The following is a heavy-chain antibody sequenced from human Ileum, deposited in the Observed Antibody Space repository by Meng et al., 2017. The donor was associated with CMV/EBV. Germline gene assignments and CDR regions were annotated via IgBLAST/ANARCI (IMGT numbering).Heavy chain of an antibody. Sequence: SVKVSCKTSGGPFSTYAISWVRQAPGQGLEWMGGLIPMFGIPNYAQKFQGKVTMTTEESTSTAYLELSSLTSDDTAVYYCARANKLRFLEIGGTWGQGTLVTVSS. V-gene: IGHV1-69*05. D-gene: IGHD3-3*01. CDR1: GGPFSTYA. CDR3: ARANKLRFLEIGGT. CDR2: LIPMFGIP. J-gene: IGHJ5*02.